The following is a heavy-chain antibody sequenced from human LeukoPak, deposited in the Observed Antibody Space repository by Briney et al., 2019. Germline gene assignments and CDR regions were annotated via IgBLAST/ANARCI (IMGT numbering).Heavy chain of an antibody. CDR2: IYYSGST. J-gene: IGHJ3*02. V-gene: IGHV4-59*01. Sequence: SETLSLTCTVSGGSTSSYYWSWIRQPPGKGLEWIGYIYYSGSTNYNPSLKSRVTISVDTSKNQFSLKLSSVTAADTAVYYCATSRRTTVVTPSSAFDIWGQGTMVTVSS. D-gene: IGHD4-23*01. CDR3: ATSRRTTVVTPSSAFDI. CDR1: GGSTSSYY.